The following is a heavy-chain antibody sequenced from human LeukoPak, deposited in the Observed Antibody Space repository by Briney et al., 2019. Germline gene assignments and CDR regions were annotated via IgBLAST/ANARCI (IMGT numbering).Heavy chain of an antibody. V-gene: IGHV4-39*01. CDR1: GGSISSSSYY. Sequence: SETLSHTCTVSGGSISSSSYYWGWIRQPPGKGLEWIGSIYYSGSTYYNPSLKSRVTISVDTSKNQFSLKLSSVAAADTAVYYCARRGSSGWYDYWGQGTLVTVSS. CDR2: IYYSGST. D-gene: IGHD6-19*01. J-gene: IGHJ4*02. CDR3: ARRGSSGWYDY.